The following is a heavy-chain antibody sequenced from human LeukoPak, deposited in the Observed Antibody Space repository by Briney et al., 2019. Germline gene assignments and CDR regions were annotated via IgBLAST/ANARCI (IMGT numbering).Heavy chain of an antibody. J-gene: IGHJ4*02. CDR2: IDPSDSYT. CDR3: ATTGGGDFDY. V-gene: IGHV5-10-1*01. Sequence: GESLRISCKGSGYSFTSYWISWVRQMPGKGLEWMGRIDPSDSYTNYSPSFQGHVTISADKSISTAYLQWSSLKASDTAMYYFATTGGGDFDYWGQGTLVTVSS. CDR1: GYSFTSYW. D-gene: IGHD3-10*01.